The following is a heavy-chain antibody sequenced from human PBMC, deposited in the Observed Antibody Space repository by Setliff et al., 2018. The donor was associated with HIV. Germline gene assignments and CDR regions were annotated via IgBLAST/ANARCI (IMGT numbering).Heavy chain of an antibody. J-gene: IGHJ4*02. V-gene: IGHV4-4*07. CDR2: IYTSGST. CDR3: ARDRCSGCYRFDY. Sequence: SETLSLTCTCSGDSITTNYWSWIRQPAGKGPEWIGRIYTSGSTNYNPSLKSRVTISVDTSKNQFSLKLSSVTAADTAVYYCARDRCSGCYRFDYWGQGTLVTVSS. D-gene: IGHD6-19*01. CDR1: GDSITTNY.